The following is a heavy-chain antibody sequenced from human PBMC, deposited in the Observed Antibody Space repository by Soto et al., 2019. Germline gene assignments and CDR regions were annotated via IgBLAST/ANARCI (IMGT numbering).Heavy chain of an antibody. V-gene: IGHV1-69*02. Sequence: QVQLLQSGAEVKKPGSPVRVSCTASGDTFNFYTISWVRQVPGQGPEWMGRIIPMLGMSNYAQKLQGRVTIMADKSTSTVYMNLSALTSEDTAVYYCATNYGSGSTHFDYWGQGTLVTVSS. CDR3: ATNYGSGSTHFDY. D-gene: IGHD3-10*01. CDR1: GDTFNFYT. J-gene: IGHJ4*02. CDR2: IIPMLGMS.